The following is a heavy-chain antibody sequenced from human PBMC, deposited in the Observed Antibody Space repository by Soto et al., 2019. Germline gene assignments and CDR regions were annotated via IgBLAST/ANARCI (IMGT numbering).Heavy chain of an antibody. Sequence: ASVKVSCKASGYTFTSYGISWVRQAPGQGLEWMGWISAYNGNTNYAQKLQGRVTMTTDTSTSTAYMELRSLRSDDTAVYYCARQQFLEWLFYFDYWGQGTLVTVSS. D-gene: IGHD3-3*01. CDR3: ARQQFLEWLFYFDY. CDR1: GYTFTSYG. V-gene: IGHV1-18*01. CDR2: ISAYNGNT. J-gene: IGHJ4*02.